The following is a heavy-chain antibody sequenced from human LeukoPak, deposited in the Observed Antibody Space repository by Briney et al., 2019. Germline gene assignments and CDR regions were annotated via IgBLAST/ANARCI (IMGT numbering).Heavy chain of an antibody. J-gene: IGHJ4*02. CDR2: INPNSGGT. CDR1: GHTFTGYY. CDR3: ARDLRYFDWLSDGDY. D-gene: IGHD3-9*01. V-gene: IGHV1-2*02. Sequence: GASVKVSCKASGHTFTGYYIHWVRQAPGQGLEWMGWINPNSGGTNYAQKFQGRVTMTRDTSISTAYMELSRLRSDDTAVYYCARDLRYFDWLSDGDYWGQGTLVTVSS.